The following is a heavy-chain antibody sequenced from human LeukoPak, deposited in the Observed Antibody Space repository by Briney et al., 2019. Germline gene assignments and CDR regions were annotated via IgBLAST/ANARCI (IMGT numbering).Heavy chain of an antibody. Sequence: PGGSLRLSCTASGFTFNMYAMNWVRQAPGKGLEWVSGLSGNGGTSYYGDSAKGRFTISRDNSRNTLYLQMNSLRAEDTAVYYCAKDLKLGPTTTYYFYGMDVWGQGTTVTVSS. V-gene: IGHV3-23*01. CDR3: AKDLKLGPTTTYYFYGMDV. J-gene: IGHJ6*02. CDR2: LSGNGGTS. D-gene: IGHD1-26*01. CDR1: GFTFNMYA.